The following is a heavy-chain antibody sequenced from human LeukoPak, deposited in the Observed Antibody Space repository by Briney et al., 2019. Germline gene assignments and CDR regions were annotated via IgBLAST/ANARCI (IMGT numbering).Heavy chain of an antibody. D-gene: IGHD1-26*01. CDR2: VNHSGNT. CDR3: ARVGGSYPYLHNFDY. V-gene: IGHV4-34*01. CDR1: GASFGSYY. Sequence: PSQTLSLTCALDGASFGSYYWGWVRQPPGEGMEWNGAVNHSGNTNYNPSLKSRVTISVDTSKPQFSLKFSSVTAADTAMYYCARVGGSYPYLHNFDYWGQGTLVTVSS. J-gene: IGHJ4*02.